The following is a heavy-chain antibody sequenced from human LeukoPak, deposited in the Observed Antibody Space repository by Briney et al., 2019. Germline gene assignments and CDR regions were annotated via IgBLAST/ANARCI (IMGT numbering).Heavy chain of an antibody. J-gene: IGHJ4*02. V-gene: IGHV3-23*01. Sequence: GGSLRLSCAASGFTFTNYAMSWVRKAPGKGLEWVSTISSSGATTDYAGSVKGRLTISRDNSRNTLFLQMNSLSAGDTAVYYCAKRGGSYGPFDYWGQGTLATVSS. D-gene: IGHD1-26*01. CDR2: ISSSGATT. CDR1: GFTFTNYA. CDR3: AKRGGSYGPFDY.